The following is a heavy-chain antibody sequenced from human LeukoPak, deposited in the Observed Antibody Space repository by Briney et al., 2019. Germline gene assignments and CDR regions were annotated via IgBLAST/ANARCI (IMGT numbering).Heavy chain of an antibody. CDR1: GGSFSGYY. Sequence: PSETLSLTCAVYGGSFSGYYWSWIRQPPGKGLEWIGEINHSGSTNYNPSLKSRVTISVDTSKNQFSLKLSSVTAADTAVYYCARGTGSGMNVDIVATTYFDYWGQGTLLTVSS. D-gene: IGHD5-12*01. V-gene: IGHV4-34*01. CDR3: ARGTGSGMNVDIVATTYFDY. J-gene: IGHJ4*02. CDR2: INHSGST.